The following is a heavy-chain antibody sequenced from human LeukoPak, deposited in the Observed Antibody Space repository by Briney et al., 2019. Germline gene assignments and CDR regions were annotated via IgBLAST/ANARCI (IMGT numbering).Heavy chain of an antibody. V-gene: IGHV3-33*01. J-gene: IGHJ6*04. Sequence: GGSLRLSCAASGFPFSSYGIHWVRQAPGTGLEWVAVIWYDGTNKYYADSVKGRFTISRDNSKNTLYLQMNSLRAEDTAVYYCARVLMGFGASCMDVWGKGTTVTVSS. CDR1: GFPFSSYG. CDR3: ARVLMGFGASCMDV. CDR2: IWYDGTNK. D-gene: IGHD3-10*01.